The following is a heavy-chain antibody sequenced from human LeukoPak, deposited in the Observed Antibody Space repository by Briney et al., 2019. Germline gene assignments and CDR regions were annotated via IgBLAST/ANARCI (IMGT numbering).Heavy chain of an antibody. D-gene: IGHD6-13*01. Sequence: PSETLSLTCTVSGGSISSYYWSWIRQPPGKGLEWIGYIYYSGSTNYNPSLKGRVTISVDTSKNQFSLKLSSVTAADTAVYYCARGRGDSSSWYSYYYYYMDVWGKGTTVTVSS. V-gene: IGHV4-59*12. CDR2: IYYSGST. CDR1: GGSISSYY. CDR3: ARGRGDSSSWYSYYYYYMDV. J-gene: IGHJ6*03.